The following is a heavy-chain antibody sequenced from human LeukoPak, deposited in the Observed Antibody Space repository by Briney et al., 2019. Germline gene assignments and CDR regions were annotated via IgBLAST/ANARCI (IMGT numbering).Heavy chain of an antibody. J-gene: IGHJ4*02. CDR2: IGGDGGST. Sequence: PGGSLRLSCAVSGFIFSRYAMSWVRQAPGKGLEWVSAIGGDGGSTYSADSVKGRFTISRDDSKNTLYLQMNSLTAEDTAVYYCAKGSAVGRPYYFDSWGQGTLVTVSS. CDR3: AKGSAVGRPYYFDS. CDR1: GFIFSRYA. V-gene: IGHV3-23*01. D-gene: IGHD6-6*01.